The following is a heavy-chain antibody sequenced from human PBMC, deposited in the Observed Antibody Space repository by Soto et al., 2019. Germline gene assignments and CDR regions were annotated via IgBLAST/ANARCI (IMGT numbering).Heavy chain of an antibody. V-gene: IGHV3-23*01. CDR3: AKEYYDILTIDY. J-gene: IGHJ4*02. CDR1: GFGFSTYA. CDR2: ISGSGDTT. D-gene: IGHD3-9*01. Sequence: PGGSLRLSCTASGFGFSTYAVTWVRQAPGKGLEWVSAISGSGDTTDYADSVKGRFTISRDKSKNTMYLQMNSLRAEDTAVYFCAKEYYDILTIDYWGQGTLVTVSS.